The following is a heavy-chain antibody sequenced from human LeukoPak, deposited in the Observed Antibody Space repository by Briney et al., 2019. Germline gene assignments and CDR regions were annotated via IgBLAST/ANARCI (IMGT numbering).Heavy chain of an antibody. V-gene: IGHV1-24*01. CDR1: GYTLTGLS. J-gene: IGHJ4*02. CDR3: ATVTAGAGLDFYY. CDR2: FDPEDGET. D-gene: IGHD6-13*01. Sequence: ASVKVSCKVSGYTLTGLSMHWVRQAPGKGLEWMGGFDPEDGETIYAQKFQGRVTMTEDTSTDTAYMEVSSLRSEDTAVYYCATVTAGAGLDFYYWGQGTLVTVSS.